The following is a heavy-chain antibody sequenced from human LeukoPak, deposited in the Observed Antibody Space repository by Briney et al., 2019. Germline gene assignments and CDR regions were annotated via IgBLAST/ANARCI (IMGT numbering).Heavy chain of an antibody. Sequence: NPGGSLRLSCAASGFTFSSYNMNWVRQAPGKGLEWVSSITSGSSYRFYADSVKGRFTISRDNAKNSLYLQMNSLRAEDTAVYYCARDPYSGSYGNYYYYFMDVWGKGTTVTISS. J-gene: IGHJ6*03. CDR1: GFTFSSYN. CDR2: ITSGSSYR. D-gene: IGHD1-26*01. CDR3: ARDPYSGSYGNYYYYFMDV. V-gene: IGHV3-21*01.